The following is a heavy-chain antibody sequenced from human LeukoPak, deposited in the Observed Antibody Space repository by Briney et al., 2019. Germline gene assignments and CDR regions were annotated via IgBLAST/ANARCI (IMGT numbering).Heavy chain of an antibody. CDR2: ISSSSSYI. V-gene: IGHV3-21*01. Sequence: GGSLRLSCAASGFTFSSYSMNWVRQAPGKGLEWVSSISSSSSYIYYADSVKGRFTISRDNATNSLYLQMNSLRAEDTAVYYCARGTAMVTSFPYYFDYWGQGTLVTVSS. CDR1: GFTFSSYS. D-gene: IGHD5-18*01. J-gene: IGHJ4*02. CDR3: ARGTAMVTSFPYYFDY.